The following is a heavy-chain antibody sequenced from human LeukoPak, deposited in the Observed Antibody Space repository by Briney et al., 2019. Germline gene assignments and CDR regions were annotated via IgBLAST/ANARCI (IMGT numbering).Heavy chain of an antibody. V-gene: IGHV3-21*01. CDR1: GFTFSSYS. J-gene: IGHJ4*02. D-gene: IGHD2-2*01. Sequence: GGSLRLSCAASGFTFSSYSMNWVRQAPGKGLEWVSSISSSSIYIYQADSVKGRLTISRDNAKNSLYLQMNSLRAEDTAVYYCARAVVPAAYDYWGQGTLVTVSS. CDR3: ARAVVPAAYDY. CDR2: ISSSSIYI.